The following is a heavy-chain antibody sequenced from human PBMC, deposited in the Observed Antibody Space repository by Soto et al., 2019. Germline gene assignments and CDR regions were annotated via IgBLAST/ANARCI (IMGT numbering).Heavy chain of an antibody. Sequence: ALVKVSCKASGYTFTSYDINWVRQATGQGLEWMGWMNPNSGNTGYAQKFQGRVTMTRNTSISTAYMELSSLRSEDTAVYYCARDGGYCTNGVCYDAFDIWGQGTMVTVSS. CDR1: GYTFTSYD. J-gene: IGHJ3*02. V-gene: IGHV1-8*01. CDR3: ARDGGYCTNGVCYDAFDI. D-gene: IGHD2-8*01. CDR2: MNPNSGNT.